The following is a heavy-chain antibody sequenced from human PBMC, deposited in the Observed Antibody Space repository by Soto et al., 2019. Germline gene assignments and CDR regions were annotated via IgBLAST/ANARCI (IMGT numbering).Heavy chain of an antibody. CDR3: TTLGAYYDFWSGYYYRWFDP. D-gene: IGHD3-3*01. V-gene: IGHV3-15*07. CDR1: GFTFSNAW. Sequence: GGSLRLSCAASGFTFSNAWMNWVRQAPGKGLEWVGRIKSKTDGGTTDYAAPVKGRFTISRDDSKNTLYLQMNSLKTEDTAVYYCTTLGAYYDFWSGYYYRWFDPWGQGTLVTVSS. CDR2: IKSKTDGGTT. J-gene: IGHJ5*02.